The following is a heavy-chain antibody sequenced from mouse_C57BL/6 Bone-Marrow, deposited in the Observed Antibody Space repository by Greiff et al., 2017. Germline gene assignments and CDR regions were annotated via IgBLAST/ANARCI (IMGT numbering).Heavy chain of an antibody. Sequence: VQLQQSGAELARPGASVKLSCKASGYTFTSYGISWVKQRTGQGLEWIGDIYPRSGNTYYNEKFKGKATLTADKSSSTAYMELRSLTSEDSAVYFCARWAVYYDYYFDYWGQGTTLTVSS. CDR3: ARWAVYYDYYFDY. CDR2: IYPRSGNT. D-gene: IGHD2-4*01. J-gene: IGHJ2*01. V-gene: IGHV1-81*01. CDR1: GYTFTSYG.